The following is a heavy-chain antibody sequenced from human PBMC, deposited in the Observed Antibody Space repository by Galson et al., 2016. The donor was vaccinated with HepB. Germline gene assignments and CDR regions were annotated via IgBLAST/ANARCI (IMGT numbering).Heavy chain of an antibody. CDR3: AGNMYGAATNYIGDVFDI. CDR1: GLTVSGDY. CDR2: LYRDGST. J-gene: IGHJ3*02. V-gene: IGHV3-53*01. Sequence: SLRLSCAVSGLTVSGDYMSWVRQAPGKGLEWVTVLYRDGSTYYADSVEGRFTISRDNSRNTLYLQMKSLRAEDTAMYYCAGNMYGAATNYIGDVFDIWGHGTMVTVSS. D-gene: IGHD3-10*01.